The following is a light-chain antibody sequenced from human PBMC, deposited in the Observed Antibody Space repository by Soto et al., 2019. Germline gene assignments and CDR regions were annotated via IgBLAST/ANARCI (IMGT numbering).Light chain of an antibody. CDR3: QQYNNWPPYT. CDR1: QSVSSD. CDR2: GAS. V-gene: IGKV3-15*01. Sequence: IVMTQSPATLSVSPGDRVTLSCRASQSVSSDLAWYQQRPGQAPRLLIYGASTMATGIPARFSGTGSGTEFTLTISSLQSEDFAFYYCQQYNNWPPYTFGQGTKLEIK. J-gene: IGKJ2*01.